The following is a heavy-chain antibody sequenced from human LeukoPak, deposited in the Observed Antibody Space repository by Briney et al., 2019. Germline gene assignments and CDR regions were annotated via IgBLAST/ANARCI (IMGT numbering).Heavy chain of an antibody. Sequence: TGGSLRLSCAASGFTFRNYGMHWVRRAPGKGLEWVANIMQDGSEKYYVDSVKGRFTISRDNAKNSLYLQMNSLRAEDTAVYYCARHSAGYTTFFDYWGQGTLVTVSS. V-gene: IGHV3-7*04. D-gene: IGHD5-24*01. CDR1: GFTFRNYG. CDR2: IMQDGSEK. J-gene: IGHJ4*02. CDR3: ARHSAGYTTFFDY.